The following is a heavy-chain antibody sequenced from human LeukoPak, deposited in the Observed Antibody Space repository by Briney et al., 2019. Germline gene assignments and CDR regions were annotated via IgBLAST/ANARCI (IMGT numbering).Heavy chain of an antibody. CDR1: GFNFSSSW. V-gene: IGHV3-74*01. CDR3: VKVRGRARVGYFDY. CDR2: INKDGSVT. J-gene: IGHJ4*02. Sequence: GGSLRLSCAGSGFNFSSSWIHWVRQAPGKGLVWVSRINKDGSVTDYAESVKGRFSISRDNAKNTLYLQMNSLRVEDTAIYYCVKVRGRARVGYFDYWGQGTLVTVSS. D-gene: IGHD1-26*01.